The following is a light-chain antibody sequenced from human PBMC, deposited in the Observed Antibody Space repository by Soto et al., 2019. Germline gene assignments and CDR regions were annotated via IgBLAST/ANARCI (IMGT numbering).Light chain of an antibody. Sequence: ETVMTQSPATLSVSPGERATLSCRASQSVSIDLAWYQQRPGQAPRVLIYGAFTRATGIPARFSGSASGTEFTLTISSLQSEDFAVYYCQQYNNSPLTFGGGTKVEIK. J-gene: IGKJ4*01. CDR3: QQYNNSPLT. CDR2: GAF. CDR1: QSVSID. V-gene: IGKV3-15*01.